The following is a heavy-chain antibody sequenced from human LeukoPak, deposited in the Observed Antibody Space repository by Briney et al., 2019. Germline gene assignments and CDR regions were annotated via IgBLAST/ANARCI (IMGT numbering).Heavy chain of an antibody. CDR2: IRSDGSSE. D-gene: IGHD2-15*01. V-gene: IGHV3-33*08. J-gene: IGHJ4*02. CDR1: GFTFEQFG. CDR3: ARYCSGGTCYVGLI. Sequence: GGSLRLSCVVSGFTFEQFGTPRVPQAQGKGLEGVAVIRSDGSSEYYADSVKGRFIISRDNSKNTLYLQMNSLRAEDTAVYYCARYCSGGTCYVGLIWGQGTLVTVSS.